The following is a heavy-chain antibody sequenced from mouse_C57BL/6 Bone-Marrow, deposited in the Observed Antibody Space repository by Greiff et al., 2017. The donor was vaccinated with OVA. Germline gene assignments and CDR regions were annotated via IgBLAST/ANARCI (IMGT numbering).Heavy chain of an antibody. Sequence: VQLQQSGAELVKPGASVKLSCKASGYTFTSYWMHWVKQRPGQGLEWIGMIHPNSGSTKYNEKFKSKATLTVDKSSSTAYMDLSSLTSEDSAVYFCARGDGYYYYYFDYWGQGTTLTVSS. V-gene: IGHV1-64*01. CDR2: IHPNSGST. J-gene: IGHJ2*01. CDR3: ARGDGYYYYYFDY. D-gene: IGHD2-3*01. CDR1: GYTFTSYW.